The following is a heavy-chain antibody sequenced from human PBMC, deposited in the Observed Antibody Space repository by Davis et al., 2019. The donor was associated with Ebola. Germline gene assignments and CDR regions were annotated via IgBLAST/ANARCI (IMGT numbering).Heavy chain of an antibody. CDR3: ARQSIAARYYGMDV. CDR1: GGSISSSSYY. J-gene: IGHJ6*02. D-gene: IGHD6-6*01. CDR2: IYYSGRT. Sequence: SETLSLTCTVSGGSISSSSYYWGCIRQPPGKGPAWIARIYYSGRTYYNPSLKSRVTISVDTSKNQFSLKLSSVTAADTAVYYCARQSIAARYYGMDVWGQGTTVTVSS. V-gene: IGHV4-39*01.